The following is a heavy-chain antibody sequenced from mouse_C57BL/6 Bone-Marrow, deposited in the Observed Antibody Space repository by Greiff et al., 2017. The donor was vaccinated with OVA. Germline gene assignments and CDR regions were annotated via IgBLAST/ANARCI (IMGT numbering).Heavy chain of an antibody. Sequence: VKLQQSGAELVRPGTSVKVSCKASGYAFTNYLIEWVKQRPGQGLEWIGVINPGSGGTNYNEKFKGKATLTADKSSSTAYMQLSSLTSEDSAVYFCARSRLYGNPYYYAMDYWGQGTSVTVSS. CDR2: INPGSGGT. J-gene: IGHJ4*01. CDR3: ARSRLYGNPYYYAMDY. CDR1: GYAFTNYL. D-gene: IGHD2-1*01. V-gene: IGHV1-54*01.